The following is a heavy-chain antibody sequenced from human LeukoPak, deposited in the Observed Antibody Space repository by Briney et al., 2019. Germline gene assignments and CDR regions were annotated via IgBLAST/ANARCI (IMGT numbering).Heavy chain of an antibody. CDR2: ISYDGSNK. J-gene: IGHJ4*02. CDR3: ARGPPLYFRYSSGWYYFDY. Sequence: PGRSLRLSCAASGFTFSSYAMHWVRQAPGKGLEWVAVISYDGSNKYYADSVKGRFTISRDNSKNTLYLQMNSLRAEDTAVYYCARGPPLYFRYSSGWYYFDYWGQGTLVTVSS. CDR1: GFTFSSYA. V-gene: IGHV3-30-3*01. D-gene: IGHD6-19*01.